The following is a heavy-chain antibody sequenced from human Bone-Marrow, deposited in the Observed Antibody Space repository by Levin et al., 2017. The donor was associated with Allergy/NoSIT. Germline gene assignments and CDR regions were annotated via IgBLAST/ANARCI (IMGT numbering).Heavy chain of an antibody. CDR2: ISWDSGSR. J-gene: IGHJ4*02. CDR3: AKEPTETYYLDY. D-gene: IGHD1-26*01. V-gene: IGHV3-9*01. CDR1: GFTFDDYA. Sequence: QSGGSLRLSCAASGFTFDDYAMHWVRQAPGKGLEWVAGISWDSGSREYADSVKGRFTISRDNAKNSLDLQMNSLRDEDTAFYYCAKEPTETYYLDYWGQGTLVSVSS.